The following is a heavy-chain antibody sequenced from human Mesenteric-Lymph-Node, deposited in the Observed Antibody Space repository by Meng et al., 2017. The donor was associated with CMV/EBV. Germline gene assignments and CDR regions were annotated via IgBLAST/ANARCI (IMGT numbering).Heavy chain of an antibody. J-gene: IGHJ6*02. CDR1: GFTFSSYT. CDR3: ARDLVVRGSVHYYYYGMDV. Sequence: GESLKISCAASGFTFSSYTVHWVRQAPGNGLEWVAVISFDGSNKYHADSVKGRFTISRDNSKNTLSLQMNSLRAEDTAVYYCARDLVVRGSVHYYYYGMDVWGQGTTVTVSS. CDR2: ISFDGSNK. D-gene: IGHD3-10*01. V-gene: IGHV3-30*04.